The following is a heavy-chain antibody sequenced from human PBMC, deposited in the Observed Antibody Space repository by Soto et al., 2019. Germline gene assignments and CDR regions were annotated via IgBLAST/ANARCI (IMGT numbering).Heavy chain of an antibody. Sequence: QVQLVQSGAEVKKPGASVKVSCKASGYTFTSYAMHWVRQAPGQRLEWMGWINAGNGNTKYSQKFQGRVTITRDTSASTAYMELSSLRSADQAVYYCASEYWSGGSCPPYYGMDVWGQGTTVTVSS. D-gene: IGHD2-15*01. V-gene: IGHV1-3*01. CDR2: INAGNGNT. J-gene: IGHJ6*02. CDR1: GYTFTSYA. CDR3: ASEYWSGGSCPPYYGMDV.